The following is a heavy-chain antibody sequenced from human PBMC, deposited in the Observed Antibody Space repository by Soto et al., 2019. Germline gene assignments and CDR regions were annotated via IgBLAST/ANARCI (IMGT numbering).Heavy chain of an antibody. Sequence: PGESLKISCKGSGYSFTSYWISWVRQMPGKVLEWMGRIDPSGSYTNYSPSFQGHVTISADKSISTAYLQWSSLKASDTAMYYCARLGDDSSGYYPYYYGMDVWGQGXTVTVYS. D-gene: IGHD3-22*01. J-gene: IGHJ6*02. CDR3: ARLGDDSSGYYPYYYGMDV. CDR2: IDPSGSYT. CDR1: GYSFTSYW. V-gene: IGHV5-10-1*01.